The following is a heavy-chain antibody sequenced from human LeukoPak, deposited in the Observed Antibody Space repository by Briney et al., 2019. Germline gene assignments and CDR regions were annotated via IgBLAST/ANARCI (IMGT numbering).Heavy chain of an antibody. V-gene: IGHV1-69*04. CDR3: ARQGGRELLEGYFDY. J-gene: IGHJ4*02. Sequence: ASVKVSCKASGGTFSSYAISWVRQAPGQGLEWMGRIIPILGIANYAQKFQGRVTITADKSTNTAYMELSSLRSEDTAVYYCARQGGRELLEGYFDYWGQGTLVTVSS. D-gene: IGHD1-26*01. CDR2: IIPILGIA. CDR1: GGTFSSYA.